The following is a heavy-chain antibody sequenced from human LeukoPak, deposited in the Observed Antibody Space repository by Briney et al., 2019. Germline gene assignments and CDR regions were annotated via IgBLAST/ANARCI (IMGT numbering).Heavy chain of an antibody. J-gene: IGHJ4*02. CDR3: ARSRYYFDY. CDR1: GFTFSGYW. Sequence: GGSLRLSCAVSGFTFSGYWMSWVRQAPGKGLEWVANIKQDGSEKYYVDSVKGRFTISRDNAKNSLYLQMNSLRAEDTAVYYCARSRYYFDYWGQGTLVTVSS. CDR2: IKQDGSEK. V-gene: IGHV3-7*01.